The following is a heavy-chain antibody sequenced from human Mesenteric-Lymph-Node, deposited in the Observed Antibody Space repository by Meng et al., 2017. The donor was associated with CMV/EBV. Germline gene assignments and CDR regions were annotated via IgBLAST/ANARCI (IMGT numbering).Heavy chain of an antibody. CDR3: ARDPRVGTITNWFDP. J-gene: IGHJ5*02. CDR1: GGSISSSNW. V-gene: IGHV4-4*02. D-gene: IGHD5-12*01. CDR2: IYHSGST. Sequence: SETLSLTCAVSGGSISSSNWWSWVRQPPGKGLEWIGEIYHSGSTNYNPSLKSRVTISVDKSKNQFSLKLSSVTAADTAVYYCARDPRVGTITNWFDPWGQGTLVTVSS.